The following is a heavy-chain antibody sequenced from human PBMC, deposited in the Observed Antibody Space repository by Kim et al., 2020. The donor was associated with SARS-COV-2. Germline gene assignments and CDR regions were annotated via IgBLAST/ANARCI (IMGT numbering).Heavy chain of an antibody. CDR1: GFTFTSSA. Sequence: SVKVSCKASGFTFTSSAMQWVRQARGQRLEWIGWIVVGSGNTNYAQKFQERVTITRDMSTSTAYMELSSLRSEDTAVYYCAADSLRDFWSGYTYYYGVDVWGQGVPVTVSS. J-gene: IGHJ6*02. D-gene: IGHD3-3*01. CDR2: IVVGSGNT. CDR3: AADSLRDFWSGYTYYYGVDV. V-gene: IGHV1-58*02.